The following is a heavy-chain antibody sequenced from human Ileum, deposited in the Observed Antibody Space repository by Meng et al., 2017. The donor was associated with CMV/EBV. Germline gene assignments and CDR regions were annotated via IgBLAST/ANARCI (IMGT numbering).Heavy chain of an antibody. J-gene: IGHJ5*02. D-gene: IGHD6-13*01. CDR2: LNPNSGGT. Sequence: VSVKVSCKTSGYTFTDYFYHWVRQAPGHGLEWMGWLNPNSGGTNYAQKFQGRVTMTRDTSISTVYMELSSLRSDDTAMYYCAKDGGGHSSSWAKLDPWGQGILVTVSS. CDR3: AKDGGGHSSSWAKLDP. CDR1: GYTFTDYF. V-gene: IGHV1-2*02.